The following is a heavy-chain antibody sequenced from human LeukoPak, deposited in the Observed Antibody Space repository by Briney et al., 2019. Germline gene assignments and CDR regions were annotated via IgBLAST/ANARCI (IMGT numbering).Heavy chain of an antibody. CDR3: VRGGGVSRFSSFDP. CDR2: IYCTSGYI. CDR1: GFTFSSYT. Sequence: GGPLRLSCAASGFTFSSYTMNWVRQAPGKGLEWVASIYCTSGYIYYADSVKGRFTISRDNAKNTLYLQMNSLRDDDTAVYYCVRGGGVSRFSSFDPWLRGTMVIVFS. V-gene: IGHV3-21*01. D-gene: IGHD6-13*01. J-gene: IGHJ5*02.